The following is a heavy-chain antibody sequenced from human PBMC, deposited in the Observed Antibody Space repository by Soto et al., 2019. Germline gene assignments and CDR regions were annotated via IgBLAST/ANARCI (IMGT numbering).Heavy chain of an antibody. CDR3: ARGKGLTVSSTNY. D-gene: IGHD2-2*01. CDR2: IIGDGSTT. J-gene: IGHJ4*02. V-gene: IGHV3-23*01. CDR1: GFTFNNYA. Sequence: DVQVLESGGGLVQPEGSLRLSCAASGFTFNNYAMNWVRQAPGKGLEWVSGIIGDGSTTYYADSVKGRFTISRDNSKNTLFLQMNSLRAEDTAVYYCARGKGLTVSSTNYWGQGALVTVSS.